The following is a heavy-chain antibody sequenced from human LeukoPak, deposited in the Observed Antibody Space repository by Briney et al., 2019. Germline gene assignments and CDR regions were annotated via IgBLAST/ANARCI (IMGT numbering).Heavy chain of an antibody. CDR1: GGSISSYY. J-gene: IGHJ4*02. CDR3: ARHSHSSSWYRNY. V-gene: IGHV4-39*01. D-gene: IGHD6-13*01. Sequence: SETLSLTCTVSGGSISSYYWGWIRQPPGKGLEWIGSIYYSGSTYYNPSLKSRVTISVDTSKNQFSLKLSSVTAADTAVYYCARHSHSSSWYRNYWGQGTLVTVSS. CDR2: IYYSGST.